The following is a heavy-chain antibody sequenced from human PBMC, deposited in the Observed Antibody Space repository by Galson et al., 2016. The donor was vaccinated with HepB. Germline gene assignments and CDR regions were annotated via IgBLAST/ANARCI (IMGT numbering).Heavy chain of an antibody. CDR3: AKETSSRSWFLDTDY. V-gene: IGHV3-23*01. D-gene: IGHD6-13*01. CDR1: GFTFSSYA. CDR2: ISGSGDSA. Sequence: SLRLSCAASGFTFSSYAMTWVRQAPGKGLEWVSGISGSGDSAYYGDSVKGRFSISRDNSKNTLYLQMNSLRADDTAVYFCAKETSSRSWFLDTDYWGQGTLVTVSS. J-gene: IGHJ4*02.